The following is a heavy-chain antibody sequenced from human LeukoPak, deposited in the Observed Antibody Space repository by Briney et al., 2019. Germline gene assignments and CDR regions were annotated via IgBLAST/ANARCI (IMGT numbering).Heavy chain of an antibody. CDR3: ARASYYDSSGYPLDY. Sequence: SETLSLTCTVSGGSISSYYWSWIRQPPGKGLEWIGYIYYSGSTNYNPSLKSRVTISVDTSKNQLSLKLSSVTAADTAVYYCARASYYDSSGYPLDYWGQGTLVTVSS. V-gene: IGHV4-59*01. CDR1: GGSISSYY. D-gene: IGHD3-22*01. CDR2: IYYSGST. J-gene: IGHJ4*02.